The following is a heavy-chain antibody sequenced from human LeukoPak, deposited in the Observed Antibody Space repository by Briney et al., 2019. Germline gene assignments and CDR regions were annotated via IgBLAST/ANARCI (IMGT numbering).Heavy chain of an antibody. CDR2: IYSGNNT. Sequence: GGSLRLSCAASGFTVSTNYMNWVRQAPGKGLEWVSVIYSGNNTYYADSVKGRFTISRDNSKNTLYLQMNSLRAEDTAVYYRARGNILTGKYMVYWGQGTLVTVSS. D-gene: IGHD3-9*01. J-gene: IGHJ4*02. CDR1: GFTVSTNY. V-gene: IGHV3-53*01. CDR3: ARGNILTGKYMVY.